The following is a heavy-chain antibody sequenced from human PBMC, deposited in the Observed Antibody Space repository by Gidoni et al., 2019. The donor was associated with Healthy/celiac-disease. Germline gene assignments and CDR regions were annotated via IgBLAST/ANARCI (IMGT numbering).Heavy chain of an antibody. CDR2: IYSGGST. D-gene: IGHD3-10*01. V-gene: IGHV3-53*02. J-gene: IGHJ4*02. CDR1: GLTVSRNY. Sequence: VQLVETGGGLIQPVGSLRLSCAASGLTVSRNYMRWVRQAQGKGLEWVSVIYSGGSTYYADSVKGRFTIYRDNSKNTLYLQMNSRRAEDTAVYYGARLVRGVIGYWGQGTLVTVSS. CDR3: ARLVRGVIGY.